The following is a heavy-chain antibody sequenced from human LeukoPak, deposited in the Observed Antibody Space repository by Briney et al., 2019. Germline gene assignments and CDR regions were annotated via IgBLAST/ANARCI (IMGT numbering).Heavy chain of an antibody. CDR2: IKGKTAAGAP. V-gene: IGHV3-15*01. D-gene: IGHD3-3*01. J-gene: IGHJ4*02. Sequence: GGSLRLSCAASGFTFNSAWMSWVRQAPGKGLEWVGRIKGKTAAGAPDYVASVKGRFTISRDDSKNTLFLQMNSLKTEDTAVYYCITGDYDFWSGFYSPNHYFDYWGQGTLVTVSS. CDR1: GFTFNSAW. CDR3: ITGDYDFWSGFYSPNHYFDY.